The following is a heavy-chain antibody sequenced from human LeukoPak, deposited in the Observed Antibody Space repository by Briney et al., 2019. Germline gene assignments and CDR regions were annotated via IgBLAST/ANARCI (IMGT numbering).Heavy chain of an antibody. Sequence: AETLSLTCAVYGGSFSGYYWSGILQPPGKGLEWIGEINHSASTNYNPSLKSRVTISVDTSKNQFSLKLSSVTAADTAVYYCARGRIQLWAYYYYMDVWGKGTTVTVSS. CDR1: GGSFSGYY. D-gene: IGHD5-18*01. CDR2: INHSAST. J-gene: IGHJ6*03. V-gene: IGHV4-34*01. CDR3: ARGRIQLWAYYYYMDV.